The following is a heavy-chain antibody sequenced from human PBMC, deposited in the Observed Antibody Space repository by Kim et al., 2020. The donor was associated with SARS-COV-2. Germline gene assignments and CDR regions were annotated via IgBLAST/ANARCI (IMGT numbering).Heavy chain of an antibody. CDR1: GFTVSSNY. J-gene: IGHJ6*02. CDR3: VGIVVVVERQSMDV. D-gene: IGHD2-15*01. V-gene: IGHV3-53*04. CDR2: IYSGGST. Sequence: GGSLRLSCAASGFTVSSNYMSWVRQAPWKGLEWVSVIYSGGSTYYADSVKGRFTISRHNSKNTLYLQMNSLRAEDTAVYYCVGIVVVVERQSMDVWGQGTTVTVSS.